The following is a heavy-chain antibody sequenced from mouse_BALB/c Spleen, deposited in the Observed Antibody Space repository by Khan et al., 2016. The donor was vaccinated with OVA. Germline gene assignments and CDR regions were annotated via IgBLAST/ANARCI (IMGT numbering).Heavy chain of an antibody. Sequence: EVQLQESGPGLVKPSQSLSLTCTVTGYSITTNYAWDWIRQFPGNKLEWMGYISYSGSTSYNPSLKSRISITRDTSKNQFFLQLNSVPTEDTATYYCARQNYYGYAVDYWGQGTSVTVSS. D-gene: IGHD1-1*01. CDR2: ISYSGST. CDR1: GYSITTNYA. CDR3: ARQNYYGYAVDY. V-gene: IGHV3-2*02. J-gene: IGHJ4*01.